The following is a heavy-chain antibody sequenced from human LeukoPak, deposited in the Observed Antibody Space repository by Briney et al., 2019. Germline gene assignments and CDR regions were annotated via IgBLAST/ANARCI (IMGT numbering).Heavy chain of an antibody. Sequence: PRGSLRLSCAASGFTFSSYAMSWVRQAPGKGLEWVSAISGSGGSTYYADSVKGRFTISRDNSKNTLYLQMNSLRAEDTAVYYCAKLPNKYGYGPGVDYWGQGTLVTVSS. CDR2: ISGSGGST. J-gene: IGHJ4*02. CDR1: GFTFSSYA. V-gene: IGHV3-23*01. CDR3: AKLPNKYGYGPGVDY. D-gene: IGHD5-12*01.